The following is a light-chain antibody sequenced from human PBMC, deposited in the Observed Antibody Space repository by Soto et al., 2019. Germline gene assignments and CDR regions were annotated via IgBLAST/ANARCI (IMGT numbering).Light chain of an antibody. CDR2: DAS. CDR3: QQRSNWLLT. Sequence: EIVLTQSPATLSLSPGESATLSCRASQSVSSYLAWYQQKPGQAPRLLIYDASNRATGIPARFSGSGSGTDFTLTIRSLEPEDFAVYYCQQRSNWLLTFGGGTKVEIK. J-gene: IGKJ4*01. V-gene: IGKV3-11*01. CDR1: QSVSSY.